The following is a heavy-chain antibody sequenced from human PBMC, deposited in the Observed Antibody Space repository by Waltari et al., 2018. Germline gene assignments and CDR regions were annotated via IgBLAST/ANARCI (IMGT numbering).Heavy chain of an antibody. D-gene: IGHD3-9*01. CDR2: ITESGDT. V-gene: IGHV3-23*04. CDR3: AKRWAIYYFEY. J-gene: IGHJ4*02. CDR1: GFTFKNFA. Sequence: EVQLVESGGGLVQPGGSLRLSCAASGFTFKNFAMSWVRQAPGKGLEWVSTITESGDTFYAESVKGRFATSRDNYKNTLSLQMNSLRAEDTAVYYCAKRWAIYYFEYWGQGNLVTVSS.